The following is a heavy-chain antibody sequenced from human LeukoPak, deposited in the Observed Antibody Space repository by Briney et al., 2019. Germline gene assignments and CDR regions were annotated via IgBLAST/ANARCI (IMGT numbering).Heavy chain of an antibody. J-gene: IGHJ4*02. V-gene: IGHV4-39*01. CDR1: GGSISSSSYY. Sequence: SETLSLTCTVSGGSISSSSYYWCWIRQRPGKGLEWIGSIYYSGSTYYNPSLKSRVTISVDTSKNQFSLKLSSVTAADTAVYYCARARPGGGADYWGQGTLVTVSS. CDR3: ARARPGGGADY. CDR2: IYYSGST. D-gene: IGHD2-8*02.